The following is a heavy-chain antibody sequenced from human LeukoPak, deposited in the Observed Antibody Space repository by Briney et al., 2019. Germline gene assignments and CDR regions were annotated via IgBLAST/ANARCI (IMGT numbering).Heavy chain of an antibody. CDR1: GGSFSGYY. D-gene: IGHD6-13*01. Sequence: PSETLSLTCAVYGGSFSGYYWSWIRQPPGKGLEWIGEINHSGSTNYNPSLKSRVTISVDTSKNQFSLKLSSVTAADTAVYFCARRNIAAFDIWGQGTMVTVSS. CDR3: ARRNIAAFDI. V-gene: IGHV4-34*01. J-gene: IGHJ3*02. CDR2: INHSGST.